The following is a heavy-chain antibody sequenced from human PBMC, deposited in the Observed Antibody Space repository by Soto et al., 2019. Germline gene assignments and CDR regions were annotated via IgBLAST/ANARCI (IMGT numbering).Heavy chain of an antibody. J-gene: IGHJ5*01. CDR1: GDSISSSTYC. D-gene: IGHD6-13*01. CDR3: ARHRDPGYSSSWFNS. Sequence: QLLLQESGPGLVKPSETLSLTYSVSGDSISSSTYCWGWIRQPPGKGLEWIGSKYYTGTSHYNPSLNSRVTISVDTSNNQFSLKVTSVTAADTAVYYCARHRDPGYSSSWFNSWGQGTLVIVSS. V-gene: IGHV4-39*01. CDR2: KYYTGTS.